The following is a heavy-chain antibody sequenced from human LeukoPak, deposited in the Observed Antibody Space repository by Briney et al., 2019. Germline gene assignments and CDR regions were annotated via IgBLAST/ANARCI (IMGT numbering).Heavy chain of an antibody. V-gene: IGHV4-59*02. Sequence: SETLSLTCTVSGASVSSYFWIWIRQSPEKGLEWIGYVYHSGSSSSNPSLQSRVTISQDTSRNQVSLKMTSATAADTAVYYCAKLLGEEYWGQGTQVVVSS. CDR2: VYHSGSS. J-gene: IGHJ4*02. CDR1: GASVSSYF. CDR3: AKLLGEEY. D-gene: IGHD6-6*01.